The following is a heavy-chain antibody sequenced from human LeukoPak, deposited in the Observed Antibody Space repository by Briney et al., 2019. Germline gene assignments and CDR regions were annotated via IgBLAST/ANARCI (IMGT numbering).Heavy chain of an antibody. V-gene: IGHV3-66*01. D-gene: IGHD3-10*01. CDR2: IYSGGST. J-gene: IGHJ4*02. CDR1: GFTVSSNY. CDR3: ARAMITMVRGVNDY. Sequence: PGGSLRLSCAASGFTVSSNYMSWVRQAPGKGLEWVSVIYSGGSTYYADSVKGRFTISRDNSKNTLYLQKNSLRAEDTAVYYCARAMITMVRGVNDYWGQGTLVTVSS.